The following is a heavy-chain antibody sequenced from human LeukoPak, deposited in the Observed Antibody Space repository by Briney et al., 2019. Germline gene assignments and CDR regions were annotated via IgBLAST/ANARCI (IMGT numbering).Heavy chain of an antibody. CDR1: GGSISSYY. J-gene: IGHJ4*02. Sequence: PSETLSLTCTVSGGSISSYYWSWIRQPPGKGLEWIGYIYYSGSTNYNPSLKSRVTISVETSKNQFSLKLSSVTAADTAVYYCARVAARLPDYWGQGTLVTVSS. CDR2: IYYSGST. D-gene: IGHD6-6*01. V-gene: IGHV4-59*01. CDR3: ARVAARLPDY.